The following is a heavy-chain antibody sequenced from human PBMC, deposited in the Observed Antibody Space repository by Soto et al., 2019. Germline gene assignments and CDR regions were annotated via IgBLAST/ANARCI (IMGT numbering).Heavy chain of an antibody. CDR1: GGSISSGDYY. CDR3: AREQGVTGTLNRDAFDI. V-gene: IGHV4-30-4*01. CDR2: IYYSGST. Sequence: QVQLQESGPVLVKPSQTLSLTCTVSGGSISSGDYYWIWIRQPPGKGLEWIGYIYYSGSTYYNPSLKSRVTISVDTSKNQFSLKLSSVTAADTAVYYCAREQGVTGTLNRDAFDIWGQGTMVTVSS. J-gene: IGHJ3*02. D-gene: IGHD1-20*01.